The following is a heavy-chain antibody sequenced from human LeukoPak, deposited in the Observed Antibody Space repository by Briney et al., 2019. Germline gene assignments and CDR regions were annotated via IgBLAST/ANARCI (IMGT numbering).Heavy chain of an antibody. CDR2: INSDGSST. V-gene: IGHV3-74*01. Sequence: GGSLRLSCAASEFIFSTYWMHWVRQAPGKGLVWVSRINSDGSSTNYADSVKGRFTISRDNAKNSLYLQMNSLSAEDTAVYYCARGGYSYDYWGQGTLVTVSS. CDR1: EFIFSTYW. J-gene: IGHJ4*02. CDR3: ARGGYSYDY. D-gene: IGHD5-18*01.